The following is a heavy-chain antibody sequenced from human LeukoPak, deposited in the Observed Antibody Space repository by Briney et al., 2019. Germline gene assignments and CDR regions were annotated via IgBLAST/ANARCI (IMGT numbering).Heavy chain of an antibody. CDR2: IIPIFGTA. J-gene: IGHJ4*02. CDR1: GGTFSSYA. V-gene: IGHV1-69*05. Sequence: SVKVSCKSSGGTFSSYAISWVRQAPGQGLEWMGRIIPIFGTANYAQKFQGRVTITTDESTSTAYMELSSLRSEDTAVYYCARVASHGDYDYFDYWGQGTLVTVSS. D-gene: IGHD4-17*01. CDR3: ARVASHGDYDYFDY.